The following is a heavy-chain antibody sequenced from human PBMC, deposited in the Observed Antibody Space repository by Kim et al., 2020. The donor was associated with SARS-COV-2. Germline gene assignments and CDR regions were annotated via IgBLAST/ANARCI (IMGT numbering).Heavy chain of an antibody. J-gene: IGHJ4*02. CDR3: AGFPYYYGSGSYYNFDY. CDR2: IYYSGST. V-gene: IGHV4-59*08. Sequence: SETLSLTCTVSGGSISSYYWSWIRQPPGKGLEWIGYIYYSGSTNYNPSLKSRVTISVDTSKNQFSLKLSSVTAADTAVYYCAGFPYYYGSGSYYNFDYWGQGPWSPSPQ. D-gene: IGHD3-10*01. CDR1: GGSISSYY.